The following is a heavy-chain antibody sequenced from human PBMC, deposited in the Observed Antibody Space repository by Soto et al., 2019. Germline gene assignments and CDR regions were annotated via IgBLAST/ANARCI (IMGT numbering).Heavy chain of an antibody. CDR2: ISPYNGKT. CDR3: ARVPTPTHGDSNKTNWTDP. Sequence: ASVKVSCKASGYSFVKYGFSWVRQAPGQGLEWMGWISPYNGKTHYVQKYQGRVTMSTDTSTTTAFLELRTLRSDDTAVYYCARVPTPTHGDSNKTNWTDPWGPGTL. D-gene: IGHD3-10*01. CDR1: GYSFVKYG. J-gene: IGHJ5*02. V-gene: IGHV1-18*04.